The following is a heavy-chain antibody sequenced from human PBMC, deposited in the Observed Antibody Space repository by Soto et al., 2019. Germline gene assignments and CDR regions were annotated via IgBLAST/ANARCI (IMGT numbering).Heavy chain of an antibody. Sequence: QVKLVESGGGVVQPGRSLRLSCAASGFSFSSYAMHWVRQAPGKGLGWLSFISYDGRNEYYADSVKGRFTVSRDSSENTLSLQINTLKPEDTAVYYWARDGCPNGVCFNDYWGQGTLVTVSP. D-gene: IGHD4-17*01. V-gene: IGHV3-30*04. J-gene: IGHJ4*02. CDR1: GFSFSSYA. CDR2: ISYDGRNE. CDR3: ARDGCPNGVCFNDY.